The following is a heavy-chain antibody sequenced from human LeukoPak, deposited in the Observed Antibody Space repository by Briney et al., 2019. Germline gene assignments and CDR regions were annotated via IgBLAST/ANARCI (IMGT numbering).Heavy chain of an antibody. V-gene: IGHV4-4*02. CDR1: GGSISSSNW. Sequence: SGTLSLTCPVSGGSISSSNWWSWVRQPPGKGLEWIGEIFHSGITNYNPSLKSRVTISLDKSKNQFSLMLTSVTAADTAVYYCVRESIPNTMVRGAHDYWGQGTLVTVSS. D-gene: IGHD3-10*01. CDR3: VRESIPNTMVRGAHDY. CDR2: IFHSGIT. J-gene: IGHJ4*02.